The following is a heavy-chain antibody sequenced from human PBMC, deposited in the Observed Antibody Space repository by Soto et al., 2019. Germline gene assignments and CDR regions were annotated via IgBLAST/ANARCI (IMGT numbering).Heavy chain of an antibody. CDR1: GFTFSDHY. Sequence: GGSLRLSCAASGFTFSDHYMDWVRQAPGKGLEWVGRIRNKANSYSTEYAASVRGRFTVSRDESKDSLYLQMISLRTEDTAVYYWAIARVAGYRYFDDWGQGTLVTVSS. CDR3: AIARVAGYRYFDD. J-gene: IGHJ5*02. V-gene: IGHV3-72*01. CDR2: IRNKANSYST. D-gene: IGHD6-19*01.